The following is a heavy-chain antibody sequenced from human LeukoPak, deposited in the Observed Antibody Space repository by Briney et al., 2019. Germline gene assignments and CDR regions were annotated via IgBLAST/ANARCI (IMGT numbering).Heavy chain of an antibody. J-gene: IGHJ4*02. CDR3: AKDWSPYYYDSSGYEGY. V-gene: IGHV3-30*18. CDR2: ISYDGSNK. D-gene: IGHD3-22*01. CDR1: GFTFSSYG. Sequence: GSLRLSCAASGFTFSSYGMHWVRQAPGKGLEWVAVISYDGSNKYYADSVKGRFTISRDNSKNTLYLQMNSLRAEDTAVYYCAKDWSPYYYDSSGYEGYWGQGTLVTVSS.